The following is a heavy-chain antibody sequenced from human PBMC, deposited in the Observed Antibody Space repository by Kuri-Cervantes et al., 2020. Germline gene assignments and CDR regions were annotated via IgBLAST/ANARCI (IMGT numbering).Heavy chain of an antibody. Sequence: SVKVSCKASGGTFSSYAISWVRQAPGQGLEWMGGITPIFGTANYAQKLQGRVTMTTDTSTSTAYMELRSLRSYDTAVYYCARVHTSLVSVWSNWYFDLWGRGTLVTVSS. V-gene: IGHV1-69*05. J-gene: IGHJ2*01. CDR2: ITPIFGTA. D-gene: IGHD6-19*01. CDR1: GGTFSSYA. CDR3: ARVHTSLVSVWSNWYFDL.